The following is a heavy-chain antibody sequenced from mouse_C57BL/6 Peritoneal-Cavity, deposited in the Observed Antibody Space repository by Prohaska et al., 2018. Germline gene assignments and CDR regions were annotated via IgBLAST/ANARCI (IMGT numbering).Heavy chain of an antibody. V-gene: IGHV1-26*01. CDR1: GYTFTDYY. Sequence: PGASVKISCKASGYTFTDYYINWVKQSHGKSLEWIGDINPNNGGTSYNQKFKGKATLTVDKSSSTAYMELRSLTSEDSAVYYCARGFDVWGTGTTVTVSS. CDR3: ARGFDV. CDR2: INPNNGGT. J-gene: IGHJ1*03.